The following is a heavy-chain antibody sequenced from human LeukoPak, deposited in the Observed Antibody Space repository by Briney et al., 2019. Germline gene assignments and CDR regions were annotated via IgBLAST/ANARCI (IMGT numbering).Heavy chain of an antibody. D-gene: IGHD1-7*01. V-gene: IGHV3-21*01. Sequence: TGGSLRLSCAASGFTFSSYSMNWVRQAPGKGLEWVSSISSSSSYIYYADSVKGRFTISRDNAKNSLYLQMSSLRAEDTAVYCCARDTNWNYVIGYWGQGTLVTVSS. CDR3: ARDTNWNYVIGY. J-gene: IGHJ4*02. CDR2: ISSSSSYI. CDR1: GFTFSSYS.